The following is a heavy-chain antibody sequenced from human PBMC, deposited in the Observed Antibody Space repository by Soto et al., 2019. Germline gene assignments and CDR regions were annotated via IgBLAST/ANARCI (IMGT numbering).Heavy chain of an antibody. V-gene: IGHV3-48*01. CDR3: ARELERPLGYFDY. J-gene: IGHJ4*02. CDR1: GFTFSSYN. D-gene: IGHD1-1*01. Sequence: GGSLRLSCAASGFTFSSYNMNWVRQAPGKGLEWVSYISSSSSTIYYADSVKGRFTISRDNAKNSLYLQMNSLRAEDTAVYYCARELERPLGYFDYWGQGTLVTVS. CDR2: ISSSSSTI.